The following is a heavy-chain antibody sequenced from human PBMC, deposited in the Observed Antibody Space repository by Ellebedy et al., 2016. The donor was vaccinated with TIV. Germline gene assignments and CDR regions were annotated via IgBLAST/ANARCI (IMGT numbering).Heavy chain of an antibody. V-gene: IGHV3-48*01. J-gene: IGHJ4*02. D-gene: IGHD1-7*01. CDR1: GFTFTSYS. CDR2: ISGSSSTI. Sequence: GESLKISCAASGFTFTSYSMNWVRQAPGKGLEWVSYISGSSSTIHYADSVKGRFTVSRDTSRNTLYLQMSSLRAEDTAVYYCAKLPVAYNWNYADDYWGQGTLVTVSS. CDR3: AKLPVAYNWNYADDY.